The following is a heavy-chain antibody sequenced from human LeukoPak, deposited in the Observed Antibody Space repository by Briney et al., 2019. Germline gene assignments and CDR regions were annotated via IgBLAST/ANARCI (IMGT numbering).Heavy chain of an antibody. J-gene: IGHJ4*02. CDR3: ARGRPVLRYFDWLVFDY. CDR1: GGPFSGYY. D-gene: IGHD3-9*01. CDR2: INHSGST. V-gene: IGHV4-34*01. Sequence: SETLSLTCAVYGGPFSGYYWSWIRQPPGKGLEWIGEINHSGSTNYNPSLKSRVTISVDTSKNQFSLKLSSVTAADTAVYYCARGRPVLRYFDWLVFDYWGQGTLVTVSS.